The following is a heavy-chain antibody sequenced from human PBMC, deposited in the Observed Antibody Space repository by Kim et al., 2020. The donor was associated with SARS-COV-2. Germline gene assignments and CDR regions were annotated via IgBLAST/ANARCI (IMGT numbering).Heavy chain of an antibody. CDR3: VKSRSNYLNSQIDY. CDR2: ISSNGGST. J-gene: IGHJ4*02. D-gene: IGHD4-4*01. V-gene: IGHV3-64D*06. Sequence: GGSLRLSCSASGFTFSSYAMHWVRQAPGKGLEYVSAISSNGGSTYYADSVKGRFTISRDNSKNTLYLQMSSLRAEDTAVYYCVKSRSNYLNSQIDYWGQGTLVTVSS. CDR1: GFTFSSYA.